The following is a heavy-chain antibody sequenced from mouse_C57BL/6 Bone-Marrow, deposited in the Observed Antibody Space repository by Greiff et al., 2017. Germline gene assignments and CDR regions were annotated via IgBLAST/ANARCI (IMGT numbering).Heavy chain of an antibody. D-gene: IGHD2-2*01. CDR3: ARQGWLRRECAY. V-gene: IGHV1-55*01. J-gene: IGHJ3*01. CDR1: GYTFTSYW. Sequence: VQLQQPGAELVKPGASVKLSCKASGYTFTSYWITWVKQRPGQGLEWIGDIYPGSGSTNYNEKFKSKATLTVETSSSTAYMHLSSLTSEDSAVYYCARQGWLRRECAYCGQGTHDTVAA. CDR2: IYPGSGST.